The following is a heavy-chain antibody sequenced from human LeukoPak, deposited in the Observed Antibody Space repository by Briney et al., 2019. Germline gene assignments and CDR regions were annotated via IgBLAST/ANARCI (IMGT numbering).Heavy chain of an antibody. D-gene: IGHD2-2*01. V-gene: IGHV3-23*01. J-gene: IGHJ4*02. CDR2: ISGSGGST. CDR1: GFTFSSHA. Sequence: GGSLRLSCAASGFTFSSHAMSWVRQAPGKGLEWVSAISGSGGSTYYADSVKGRFTISRDNSKNTLYLQMNSLRAEDTAVYYCAKERYIVVVPAAMVDYWGQGTLVTVSS. CDR3: AKERYIVVVPAAMVDY.